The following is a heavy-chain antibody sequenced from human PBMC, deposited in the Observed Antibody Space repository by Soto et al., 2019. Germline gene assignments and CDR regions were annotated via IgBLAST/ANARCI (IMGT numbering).Heavy chain of an antibody. CDR2: ISSSSYI. J-gene: IGHJ4*02. CDR3: ARDARNYDILTGYYTIYYFDY. CDR1: GFTFSSYS. Sequence: EVQLVESGGGLVKPGGSLRLSCAASGFTFSSYSMNWVRQAPGKGLEWVSSISSSSYIYYADSVKGRFTISRDNAKNSLYLQMNSLRAEDTAVYYCARDARNYDILTGYYTIYYFDYWGQGTLVTVSS. D-gene: IGHD3-9*01. V-gene: IGHV3-21*01.